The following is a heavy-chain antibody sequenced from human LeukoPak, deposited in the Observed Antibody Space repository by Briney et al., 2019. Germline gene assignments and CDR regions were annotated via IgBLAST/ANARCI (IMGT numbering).Heavy chain of an antibody. Sequence: GGSLRLSCVGSGFTISNYWMTWVRQAPGKGLEWVANIRQDGSEKYYVDSVKGRFTISRDNAKNSVYPQMNSLRAEDTALYHCTRTSVAAAGACWGQGTLVIVSS. D-gene: IGHD6-13*01. V-gene: IGHV3-7*01. J-gene: IGHJ4*02. CDR2: IRQDGSEK. CDR1: GFTISNYW. CDR3: TRTSVAAAGAC.